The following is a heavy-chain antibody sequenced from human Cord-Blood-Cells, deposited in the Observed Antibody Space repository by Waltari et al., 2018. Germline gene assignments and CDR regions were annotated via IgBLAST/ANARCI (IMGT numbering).Heavy chain of an antibody. D-gene: IGHD3-10*01. CDR3: ARHPYYYGSGSYYY. J-gene: IGHJ4*02. CDR2: IYYSGGT. CDR1: GGSISSSSYY. Sequence: QLQLQESGPGLVKPSETLSLTCTVPGGSISSSSYYWGWIRQPPGKGLEWIGSIYYSGGTYDPPALKGRVTISGDTSKNQFSLKLSSVTAADTAVYYCARHPYYYGSGSYYYWGQGTLVTVSS. V-gene: IGHV4-39*01.